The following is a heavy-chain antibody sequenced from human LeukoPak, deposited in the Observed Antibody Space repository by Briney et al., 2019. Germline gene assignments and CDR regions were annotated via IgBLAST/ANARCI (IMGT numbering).Heavy chain of an antibody. CDR1: GFTFSSYS. D-gene: IGHD3-3*01. CDR2: ISSSSSYI. V-gene: IGHV3-21*01. CDR3: ARDHSRFLEWLSGSPYFDY. Sequence: GGSLRLSCAASGFTFSSYSMNWVRQAPGKGLEWVSSISSSSSYIYYADSVKGRFNISRDNAKTSLYLQMNSLRAEDTAVYYCARDHSRFLEWLSGSPYFDYWGQGTLVTVSS. J-gene: IGHJ4*02.